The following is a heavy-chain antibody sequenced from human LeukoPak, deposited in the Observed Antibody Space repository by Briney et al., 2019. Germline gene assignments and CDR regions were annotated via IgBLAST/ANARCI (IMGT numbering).Heavy chain of an antibody. CDR3: ARTSSWYAGAWFDS. J-gene: IGHJ5*01. CDR1: GGSFSGYY. CDR2: INHSGST. Sequence: PSETLSLTCAVYGGSFSGYYWSWIRQPPGKGLEWIGEINHSGSTNYNPSLKSRVTIPVDTSKNQFSLKLSSVTAADTAVYFCARTSSWYAGAWFDSWGQGTLVTVSS. D-gene: IGHD6-13*01. V-gene: IGHV4-34*01.